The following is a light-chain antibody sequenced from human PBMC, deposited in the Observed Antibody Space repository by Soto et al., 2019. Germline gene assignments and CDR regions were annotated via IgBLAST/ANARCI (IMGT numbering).Light chain of an antibody. CDR1: QSVSSW. CDR2: DAS. CDR3: QHYNSYSLT. J-gene: IGKJ1*01. Sequence: DIQMTQSPSTLSASVGDRVTLTCRASQSVSSWLAWYQQKPGKAPKLLIYDASSLESVVPSRFGGSGSGTEFLLISSLLQHDDFVTYCCQHYNSYSLTFGQGTKVEIK. V-gene: IGKV1-5*01.